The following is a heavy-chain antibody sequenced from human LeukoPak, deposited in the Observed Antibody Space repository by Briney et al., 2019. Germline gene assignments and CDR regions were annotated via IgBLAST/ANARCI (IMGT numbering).Heavy chain of an antibody. CDR2: FNPSSGST. CDR1: GFTFNNYA. Sequence: GGSLRLSCAASGFTFNNYAMSWVRQAPGKGLEWVSSFNPSSGSTYYADSVKGRFTISEDKSKNTLYLQMNSLRAEDTALYYCAKEHMAAAVYYFDYWGQGTLVTVSS. J-gene: IGHJ4*02. CDR3: AKEHMAAAVYYFDY. V-gene: IGHV3-23*01. D-gene: IGHD6-13*01.